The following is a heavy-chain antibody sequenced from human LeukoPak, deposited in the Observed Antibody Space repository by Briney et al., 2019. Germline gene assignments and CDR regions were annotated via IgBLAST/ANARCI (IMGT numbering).Heavy chain of an antibody. CDR1: GSSITGFY. CDR3: ARLDSCGADSCIDS. D-gene: IGHD2-21*01. J-gene: IGHJ4*02. Sequence: PSETLSLTCSVSGSSITGFYWGWIRQPPGKGLEWIGYIQASGTTKHNPSLKSRVTISIDTSKAQCSLNVNTVSAADTGMYYCARLDSCGADSCIDSWGQGNLVIVSS. CDR2: IQASGTT. V-gene: IGHV4-4*08.